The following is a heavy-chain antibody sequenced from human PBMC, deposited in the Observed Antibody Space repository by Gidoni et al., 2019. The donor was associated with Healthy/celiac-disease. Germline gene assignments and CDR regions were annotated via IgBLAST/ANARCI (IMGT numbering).Heavy chain of an antibody. J-gene: IGHJ6*02. D-gene: IGHD6-19*01. CDR1: GSPFTSYG. CDR3: ARHSSCWSYYYYGMDV. Sequence: QVQLVQSGAEVKKPGASVKVSCKASGSPFTSYGISWVRQAPGKGLEWTGWISAYNGNTNYAQKLQGRVTMTTDTSTSTAYMELRSLRSDDTAVYYCARHSSCWSYYYYGMDVWGQGTTVTVSS. V-gene: IGHV1-18*01. CDR2: ISAYNGNT.